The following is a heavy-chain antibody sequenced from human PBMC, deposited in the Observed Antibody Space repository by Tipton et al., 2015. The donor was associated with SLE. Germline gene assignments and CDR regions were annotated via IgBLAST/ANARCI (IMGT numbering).Heavy chain of an antibody. D-gene: IGHD1-26*01. CDR3: ARVGWELKDYYYMDV. V-gene: IGHV4-4*07. Sequence: TLSLTCTVSGGSISSYYWSWIWQPAGKGLEWIGRIYTSGSTNYNPSLQSRVTMSVDTSKNQFSLKLSSVTAADTAVYYCARVGWELKDYYYMDVWGKGTTVTVSS. CDR1: GGSISSYY. CDR2: IYTSGST. J-gene: IGHJ6*03.